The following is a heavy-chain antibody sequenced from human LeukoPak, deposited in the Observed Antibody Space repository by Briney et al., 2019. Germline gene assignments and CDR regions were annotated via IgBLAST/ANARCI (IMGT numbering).Heavy chain of an antibody. CDR3: GRVSCGGNCYSLIGTFDI. J-gene: IGHJ3*02. CDR2: ILPIFGTT. D-gene: IGHD2-15*01. V-gene: IGHV1-69*13. CDR1: GYTFTGYY. Sequence: APVKVSCKASGYTFTGYYMHWVRQAPGQGLEWMGGILPIFGTTNYAQKFQARVTITADESTSTAYMEMSSLRSEDTAVYYCGRVSCGGNCYSLIGTFDIWGQGTMVTVSS.